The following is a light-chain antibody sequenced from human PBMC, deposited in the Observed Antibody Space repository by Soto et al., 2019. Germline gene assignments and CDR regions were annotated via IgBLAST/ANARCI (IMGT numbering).Light chain of an antibody. CDR3: SSKRSSNYYV. J-gene: IGLJ1*01. CDR2: DVN. CDR1: SGDVGGYNY. Sequence: QSALTQPASVSGSPGQSITISCTGTSGDVGGYNYVSWYQQHPGKAPKLMIFDVNNRPSGVSNRFSGSKSGNTASLTISGLQAEDEAHYYCSSKRSSNYYVFGTGTKLTVL. V-gene: IGLV2-14*01.